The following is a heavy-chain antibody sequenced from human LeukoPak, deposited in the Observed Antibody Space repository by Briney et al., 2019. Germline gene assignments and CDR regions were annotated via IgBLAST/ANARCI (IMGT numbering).Heavy chain of an antibody. CDR1: GGSLSSYY. CDR3: ARAYSGSYGWFDP. V-gene: IGHV4-59*01. J-gene: IGHJ5*02. CDR2: IYYSGST. Sequence: SETLSLTCTVSGGSLSSYYWSWIRQPPGKGLEWIGYIYYSGSTNYDPSLKSRVTISVDTSKNQFSLKLSSVTAADTAVYYCARAYSGSYGWFDPWGQGTLVTVSS. D-gene: IGHD1-26*01.